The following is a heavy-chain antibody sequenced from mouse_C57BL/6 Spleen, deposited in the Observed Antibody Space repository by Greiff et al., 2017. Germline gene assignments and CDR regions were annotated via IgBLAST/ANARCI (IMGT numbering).Heavy chain of an antibody. D-gene: IGHD1-1*01. CDR3: ARGSSYGY. Sequence: VKLQQSGAELVRPGTSVKVSCKASGYAFTNYLIEWVKQRPGQGLEWIGVINPGSGGTNYNEKFKGKATLTADKSSSTAYMQLSSLTSEDSAVYFCARGSSYGYWGKGTTLTVSS. J-gene: IGHJ2*01. CDR2: INPGSGGT. V-gene: IGHV1-54*01. CDR1: GYAFTNYL.